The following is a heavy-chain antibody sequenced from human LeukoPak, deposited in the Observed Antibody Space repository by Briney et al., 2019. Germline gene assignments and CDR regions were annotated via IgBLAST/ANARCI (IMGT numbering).Heavy chain of an antibody. D-gene: IGHD3-9*01. Sequence: ASVKVSCKASGGTFSSYAISWVRQAPGQGLEWMGGIIPIFGTANYAQKFQGRVTITADKSTTTAYMGLSSLRSEDTAVYYCSTRDYDTLTGYYPRYNWFDPWGQGTLVTVSS. V-gene: IGHV1-69*06. J-gene: IGHJ5*02. CDR3: STRDYDTLTGYYPRYNWFDP. CDR1: GGTFSSYA. CDR2: IIPIFGTA.